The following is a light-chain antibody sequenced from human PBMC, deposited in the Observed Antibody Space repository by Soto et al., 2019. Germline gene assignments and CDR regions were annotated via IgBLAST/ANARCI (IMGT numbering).Light chain of an antibody. CDR2: VNSDGTH. CDR3: QTWGPGFRV. Sequence: QLVLTQSPSASASLGASVKLTCTLSSGHSNYAIAWHQQQPEKGPRYLMKVNSDGTHSKGDGIPDRFSGSSSGAERYLTISRLQSEDEADYYCQTWGPGFRVFDGGTKLTVL. V-gene: IGLV4-69*01. CDR1: SGHSNYA. J-gene: IGLJ2*01.